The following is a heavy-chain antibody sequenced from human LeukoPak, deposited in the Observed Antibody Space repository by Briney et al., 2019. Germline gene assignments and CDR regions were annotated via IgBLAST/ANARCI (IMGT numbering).Heavy chain of an antibody. CDR1: GLTFDDYA. J-gene: IGHJ4*02. Sequence: QPGRSLRFSCAASGLTFDDYAMHWVRQAPAKGLEWVSGISWNSGSIGYADSVKGRFTISRDNAKNSLYLQMNSLRAEDTALYYCAGGSGYYPSFDYWGQGTLVTVSS. CDR3: AGGSGYYPSFDY. D-gene: IGHD3-22*01. V-gene: IGHV3-9*01. CDR2: ISWNSGSI.